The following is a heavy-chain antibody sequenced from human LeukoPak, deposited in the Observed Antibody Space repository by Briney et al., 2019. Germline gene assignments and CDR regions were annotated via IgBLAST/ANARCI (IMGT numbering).Heavy chain of an antibody. CDR3: AREVPPKGAVAGTFLDY. CDR2: IIPIFGTA. V-gene: IGHV1-69*13. D-gene: IGHD6-19*01. J-gene: IGHJ4*02. CDR1: GGTFSSYA. Sequence: ASVKVSCKASGGTFSSYAISWVRQAPGQGLEWIGGIIPIFGTANYAQKFQGRVTITADESTSTAYMELSSLRSEDTAVYYCAREVPPKGAVAGTFLDYWGQGTLVTVSS.